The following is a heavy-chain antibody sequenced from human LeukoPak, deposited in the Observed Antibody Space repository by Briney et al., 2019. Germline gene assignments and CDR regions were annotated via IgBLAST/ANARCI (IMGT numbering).Heavy chain of an antibody. D-gene: IGHD1-1*01. CDR3: ARVTDWNDLDY. V-gene: IGHV4-59*01. CDR1: GGSISSYY. Sequence: SETLSLTCTVSGGSISSYYWSWIRQPPGKGLEWIGYIYYSGSTNYNPSLKSRVTISVDTSKNQFSLKLSSVTAADTAVYYCARVTDWNDLDYWGPGTLVTVSS. CDR2: IYYSGST. J-gene: IGHJ4*02.